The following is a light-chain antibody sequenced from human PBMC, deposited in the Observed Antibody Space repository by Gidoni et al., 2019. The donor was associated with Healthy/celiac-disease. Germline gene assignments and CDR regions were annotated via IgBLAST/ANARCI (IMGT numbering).Light chain of an antibody. CDR2: DAS. V-gene: IGKV3-11*01. CDR3: QQRSNWPKYT. J-gene: IGKJ2*01. CDR1: QSVS. Sequence: EIVLTQSPATLSLSPGESATLSCRASQSVSRLLIYDASNRATGIPARFSGSGSGTDFTITISSLEPEDFAVYYCQQRSNWPKYTFGQGTKLEIK.